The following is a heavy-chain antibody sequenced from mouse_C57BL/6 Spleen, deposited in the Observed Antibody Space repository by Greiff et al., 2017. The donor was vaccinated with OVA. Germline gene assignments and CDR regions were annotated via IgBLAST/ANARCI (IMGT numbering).Heavy chain of an antibody. CDR2: IDPSDSYT. J-gene: IGHJ3*01. V-gene: IGHV1-50*01. Sequence: QVQLQQPGAELVKPGASVKLSCKASGYTFTSYWMQWVKQRPGQGLEWIGEIDPSDSYTNYNQKFKGKATLTVDTSSSTAYMQLSSLTSEDSAVYYCARPYYYGSSYVAYWGQGTLVTVSA. CDR1: GYTFTSYW. D-gene: IGHD1-1*01. CDR3: ARPYYYGSSYVAY.